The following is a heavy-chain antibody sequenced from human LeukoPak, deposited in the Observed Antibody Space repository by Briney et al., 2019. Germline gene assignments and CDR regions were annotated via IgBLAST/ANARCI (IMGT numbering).Heavy chain of an antibody. CDR1: GYTFTSYY. CDR2: INPSGGST. CDR3: ARDLVVMVRGSPSLGHYYGMDV. V-gene: IGHV1-46*01. D-gene: IGHD3-10*01. J-gene: IGHJ6*02. Sequence: ASVKVSCKASGYTFTSYYMHWVRQAPGQGLEWMGIINPSGGSTSYAQKFQGRVTMTRDTSTSTVYMELSSLRSEDTAVYYCARDLVVMVRGSPSLGHYYGMDVWGQGTTVTVSS.